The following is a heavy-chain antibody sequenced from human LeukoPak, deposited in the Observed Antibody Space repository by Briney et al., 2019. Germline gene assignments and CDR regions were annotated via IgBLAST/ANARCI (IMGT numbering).Heavy chain of an antibody. CDR3: ARGGRGITAPRTTYYYYYLGV. Sequence: SETLSLTCTVSGGSISSHYWSWIRQPPGKGLEWIGYIYYSGSTNYNPSLKSRVTISVDTSKNQFSLKLSSVTAADTAVYYCARGGRGITAPRTTYYYYYLGVWGKGTTVTVSS. D-gene: IGHD6-13*01. CDR1: GGSISSHY. J-gene: IGHJ6*03. V-gene: IGHV4-59*11. CDR2: IYYSGST.